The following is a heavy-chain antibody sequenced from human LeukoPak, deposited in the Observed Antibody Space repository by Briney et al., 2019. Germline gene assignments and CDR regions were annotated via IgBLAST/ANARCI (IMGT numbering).Heavy chain of an antibody. Sequence: GGSLRLSCAASGFTFSSHWMHWVRQAPGKGLVWVSRIKPDGSSTSYADSVKDRFTISRDNAKNTLYLQMNSLRAEDTAVYYCAKELEEEQVLGEAVFDVWGRGTLVTVSS. V-gene: IGHV3-74*01. D-gene: IGHD3-10*02. J-gene: IGHJ2*01. CDR1: GFTFSSHW. CDR3: AKELEEEQVLGEAVFDV. CDR2: IKPDGSST.